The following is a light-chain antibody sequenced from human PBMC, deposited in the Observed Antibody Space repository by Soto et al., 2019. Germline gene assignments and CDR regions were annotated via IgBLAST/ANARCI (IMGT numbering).Light chain of an antibody. V-gene: IGKV3-20*01. Sequence: DIEFTQSPCTLSLSPFERSTLSCRASQSVRSSFLAWYQQKPGQAPRLLIYGASNRATGFPDRFSGSGSGTDFTLTISRLEPEDFAMYYCQQYGSSPRTFGQGTKVDIK. CDR3: QQYGSSPRT. CDR2: GAS. J-gene: IGKJ1*01. CDR1: QSVRSSF.